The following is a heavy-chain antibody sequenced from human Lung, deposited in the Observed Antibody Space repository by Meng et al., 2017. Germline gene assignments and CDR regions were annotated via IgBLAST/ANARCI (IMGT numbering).Heavy chain of an antibody. CDR3: ARGPTTMAHDFDY. D-gene: IGHD4-11*01. Sequence: QVQPPQWGAGLLKPSETLSLTCVVSGGSFSDYYWSWIRQPPGKGLEWIGEINHSGSTNYSPSLESRATISVDTSQNNLSLKLSSVTAADSAVYYCARGPTTMAHDFDYWGQGTLVTVSS. V-gene: IGHV4-34*01. J-gene: IGHJ4*02. CDR1: GGSFSDYY. CDR2: INHSGST.